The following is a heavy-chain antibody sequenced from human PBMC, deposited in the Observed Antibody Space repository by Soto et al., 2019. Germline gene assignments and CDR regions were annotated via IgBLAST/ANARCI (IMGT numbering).Heavy chain of an antibody. CDR3: ARDRDSSSYGMDV. D-gene: IGHD6-6*01. V-gene: IGHV3-13*01. Sequence: GSLRLSCAASGFTFSSYDMHWVRQATGKGLEWVSAIGTAGDTYYPGSVKGRFTISRENAKNSLYLQMNSLRAEDTAVYYCARDRDSSSYGMDVWGQGTTVTVSS. CDR1: GFTFSSYD. J-gene: IGHJ6*02. CDR2: IGTAGDT.